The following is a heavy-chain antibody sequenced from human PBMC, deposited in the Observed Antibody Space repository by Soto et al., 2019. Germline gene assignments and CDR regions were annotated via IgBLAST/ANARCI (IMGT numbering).Heavy chain of an antibody. CDR3: AXETTVSLGYYYYYGMDV. CDR1: GGSISSSSYY. V-gene: IGHV4-39*02. Sequence: SETLSLTCTLSGGSISSSSYYWGWIRQPPGKGLEWIGSIYYTGSTYYNPSLKSRLTISIDRSKNHFSLKLSSVTAADTAVYYCAXETTVSLGYYYYYGMDVWGQGTTVTVSS. D-gene: IGHD3-16*02. J-gene: IGHJ6*02. CDR2: IYYTGST.